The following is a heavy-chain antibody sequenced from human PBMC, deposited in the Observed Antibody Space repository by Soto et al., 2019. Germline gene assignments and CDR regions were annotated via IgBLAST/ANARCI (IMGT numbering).Heavy chain of an antibody. V-gene: IGHV4-34*01. CDR2: INHSGST. J-gene: IGHJ6*02. D-gene: IGHD2-15*01. CDR3: ARPDCSGGSCYLGSYYYYGMDV. Sequence: SETLSLTCAVYGGSFSGYYWSWIRQPPGKGLEWIGEINHSGSTNYNPSLKSRVTISVDTSKNQFSLKLSSVTAADTAVYYCARPDCSGGSCYLGSYYYYGMDVWGQGTKVTVSS. CDR1: GGSFSGYY.